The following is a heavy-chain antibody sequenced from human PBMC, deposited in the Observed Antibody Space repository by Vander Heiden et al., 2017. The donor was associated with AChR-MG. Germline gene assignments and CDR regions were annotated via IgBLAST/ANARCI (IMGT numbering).Heavy chain of an antibody. CDR1: GPSSTPYY. Sequence: QVQLQESGPGLVKPSETLSLTCTVFGPSSTPYYWGGIRQPPGKGLEWIGYVYYSGSTSYNPPLSSRVTISVDTSKNQFFLKLSAVTAADTAVYYCASRRDGYYWYFDVWGRGALVSVSS. CDR2: VYYSGST. J-gene: IGHJ2*01. V-gene: IGHV4-59*01. CDR3: ASRRDGYYWYFDV. D-gene: IGHD3-22*01.